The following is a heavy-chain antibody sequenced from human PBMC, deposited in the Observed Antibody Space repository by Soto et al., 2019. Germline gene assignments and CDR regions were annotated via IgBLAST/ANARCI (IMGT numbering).Heavy chain of an antibody. V-gene: IGHV3-30-3*01. CDR3: ASLRFLEFYYYGMDV. CDR1: GFTFSSYA. CDR2: ISYDGSNK. D-gene: IGHD3-3*01. Sequence: PGGSLRLSCAASGFTFSSYAMHWVRQAPGKGLEWVAVISYDGSNKYYADSVKGRFTISRDNSKNTLYLQMNSLRDEDTAVYYCASLRFLEFYYYGMDVWGQGTTVTVSS. J-gene: IGHJ6*02.